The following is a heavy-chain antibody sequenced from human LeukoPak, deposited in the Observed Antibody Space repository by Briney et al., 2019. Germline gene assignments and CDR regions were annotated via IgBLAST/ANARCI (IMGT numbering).Heavy chain of an antibody. J-gene: IGHJ4*02. CDR2: IIPIFGTA. CDR3: ARYCSGGSCSYYFDY. V-gene: IGHV1-69*13. D-gene: IGHD2-15*01. Sequence: ASVKVSCKASGGTFSSYAISWVRQAPGQGLEWMGGIIPIFGTANYAQKFQGRVTITADESTSTAYMELSSLRSEVTAVYYCARYCSGGSCSYYFDYWGQGTLVTVSS. CDR1: GGTFSSYA.